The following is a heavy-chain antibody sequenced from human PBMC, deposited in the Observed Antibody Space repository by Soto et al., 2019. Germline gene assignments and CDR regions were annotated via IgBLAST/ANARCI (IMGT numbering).Heavy chain of an antibody. D-gene: IGHD1-26*01. Sequence: GGSLRLSCAASGFTFSSYAMSWVRQAPGKGLEWVSAISGSGGSTYYADSVKGRVTISRDNSKNTLYLQMNSLRAEDTAVYYCAKDKARIVGAPRANWFDPWGQGTLVTVSS. V-gene: IGHV3-23*01. J-gene: IGHJ5*02. CDR1: GFTFSSYA. CDR2: ISGSGGST. CDR3: AKDKARIVGAPRANWFDP.